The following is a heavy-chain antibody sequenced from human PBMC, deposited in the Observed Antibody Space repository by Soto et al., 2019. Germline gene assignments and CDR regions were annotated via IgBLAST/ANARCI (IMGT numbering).Heavy chain of an antibody. Sequence: ASVKVSCKASGYSFTTYGIFWVRQAPGQGLEWMGWISPYNGKTNYAQNLQGRVSMTTDTSTTTAYMELRSLRSDDMAVYYCARPYDSSQSPRFDYWGQGTLVTVSS. CDR3: ARPYDSSQSPRFDY. CDR2: ISPYNGKT. D-gene: IGHD3-22*01. CDR1: GYSFTTYG. J-gene: IGHJ4*02. V-gene: IGHV1-18*03.